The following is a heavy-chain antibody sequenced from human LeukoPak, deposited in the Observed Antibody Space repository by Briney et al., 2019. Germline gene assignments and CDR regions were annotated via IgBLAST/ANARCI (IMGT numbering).Heavy chain of an antibody. CDR3: ARDLSDSSGYYLNWFDP. CDR2: IIPIFGTA. J-gene: IGHJ5*02. D-gene: IGHD3-22*01. Sequence: SVKVACKASGVTFSSYAISWVRQAPGQGLEWMGGIIPIFGTANYAQKFQGRVTITADKSTSTAYMELSSLRSEDTAVFYCARDLSDSSGYYLNWFDPWGQGTLVTVSS. CDR1: GVTFSSYA. V-gene: IGHV1-69*06.